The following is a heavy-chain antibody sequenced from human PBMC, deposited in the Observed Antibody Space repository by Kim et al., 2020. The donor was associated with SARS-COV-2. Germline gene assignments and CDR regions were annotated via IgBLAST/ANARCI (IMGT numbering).Heavy chain of an antibody. J-gene: IGHJ6*02. D-gene: IGHD3-10*01. CDR3: ARGGGGYYSGMDV. Sequence: NPSLESRVTISVDTSKNQFSLKLSSVTAADTAVYYCARGGGGYYSGMDVWGQGTTVTVSS. V-gene: IGHV4-59*09.